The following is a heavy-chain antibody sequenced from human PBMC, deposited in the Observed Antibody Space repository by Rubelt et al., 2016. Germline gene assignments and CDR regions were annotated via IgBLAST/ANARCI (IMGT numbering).Heavy chain of an antibody. CDR3: ARGLPGDYFDY. Sequence: KASGGTFSSYAISWVRQAPGQGLEWMGGIIPILGIANYAQKFQGRVTITADKSTSTAYMELSSLTSDDTAMFYCARGLPGDYFDYWGQGTLVTVSS. V-gene: IGHV1-69*10. CDR1: GGTFSSYA. CDR2: IIPILGIA. J-gene: IGHJ4*02.